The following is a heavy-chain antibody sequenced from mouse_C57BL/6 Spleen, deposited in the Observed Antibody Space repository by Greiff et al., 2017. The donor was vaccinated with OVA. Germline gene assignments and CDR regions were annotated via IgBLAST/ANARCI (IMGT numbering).Heavy chain of an antibody. V-gene: IGHV1-72*01. J-gene: IGHJ2*01. D-gene: IGHD1-1*01. CDR2: IDPNSGGT. Sequence: QVHVKQPGAELVKPGASVKLSCKASGYTFTSYWMHWVKQRPGRGLEWIGRIDPNSGGTKYNEKFKSKATLTVDKPSSTAYMQLSSLTSEDSAVYYCARTTVVATYFDYWGQGTTLTVSS. CDR3: ARTTVVATYFDY. CDR1: GYTFTSYW.